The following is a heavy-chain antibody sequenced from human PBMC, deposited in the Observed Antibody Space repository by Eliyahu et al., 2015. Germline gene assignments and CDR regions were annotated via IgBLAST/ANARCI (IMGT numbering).Heavy chain of an antibody. CDR2: IFXSGRT. CDR1: GCSXSSKNYX. V-gene: IGHV4-39*02. CDR3: SRRGDY. J-gene: IGHJ4*02. Sequence: QLQLQESGPGLVKPSETLSLTCTFSGCSXSSKNYXWDWIRQAPGKGXEWIGSIFXSGRTSYTPSLKSRVTMSLDTSKNHLSLRLTSVTAADTAVYYCSRRGDYWGQGTLVTVSS.